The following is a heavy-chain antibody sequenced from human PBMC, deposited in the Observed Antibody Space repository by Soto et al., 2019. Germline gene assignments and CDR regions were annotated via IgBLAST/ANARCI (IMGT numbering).Heavy chain of an antibody. V-gene: IGHV4-30-4*01. J-gene: IGHJ5*02. CDR1: GGSISSGDYY. CDR3: ARVAGYYPNWFDP. Sequence: ASETLSLTCTVSGGSISSGDYYWSWIRQPPGKGLEWIGYIYYSGSTYYNPSLKSRVTISVDTSKNQFSLKLSSVTAADTAVYYCARVAGYYPNWFDPWGQGTLVTVSS. D-gene: IGHD3-16*01. CDR2: IYYSGST.